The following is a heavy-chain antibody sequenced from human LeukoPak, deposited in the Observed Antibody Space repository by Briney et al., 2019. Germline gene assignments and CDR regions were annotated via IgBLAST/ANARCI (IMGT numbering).Heavy chain of an antibody. Sequence: ASVKVSCKASGGTFSSYTISWVRQAPGQGLEWMGRIIPILGIANYAQKFQGRVTITADKSTSTAYMELSSLRSEDTAVYYCARGRHYYDSSGYQIDYWGQGTLVTVSS. CDR2: IIPILGIA. CDR1: GGTFSSYT. J-gene: IGHJ4*02. V-gene: IGHV1-69*02. D-gene: IGHD3-22*01. CDR3: ARGRHYYDSSGYQIDY.